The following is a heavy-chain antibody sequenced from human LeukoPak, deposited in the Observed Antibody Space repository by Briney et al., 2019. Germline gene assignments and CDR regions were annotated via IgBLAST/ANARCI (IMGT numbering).Heavy chain of an antibody. CDR1: GFTFSSYW. Sequence: GGSLRLSCAASGFTFSSYWMSWVRQAPGKGLEWVANIKQDGSEKYYVDSVKGRFTISRDNAKNSLYLQMNSLRAEDTAVYYCARRNVLLWFGEVDAFDIWGQGTIVTVSS. CDR3: ARRNVLLWFGEVDAFDI. J-gene: IGHJ3*02. V-gene: IGHV3-7*01. D-gene: IGHD3-10*01. CDR2: IKQDGSEK.